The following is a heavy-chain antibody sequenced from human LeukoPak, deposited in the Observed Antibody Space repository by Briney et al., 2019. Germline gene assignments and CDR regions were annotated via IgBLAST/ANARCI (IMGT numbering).Heavy chain of an antibody. D-gene: IGHD2-8*01. J-gene: IGHJ4*02. Sequence: GGSLRLSCAASGFTFSSHWMHWVRQAPGKGLVLVSRINSDGSGTIYADSVKGRFTISRDNAKNTLDLQMTSLRAENTAVYYCARGEKSWINGFDLWGQGTLVTVSS. CDR2: INSDGSGT. CDR1: GFTFSSHW. V-gene: IGHV3-74*01. CDR3: ARGEKSWINGFDL.